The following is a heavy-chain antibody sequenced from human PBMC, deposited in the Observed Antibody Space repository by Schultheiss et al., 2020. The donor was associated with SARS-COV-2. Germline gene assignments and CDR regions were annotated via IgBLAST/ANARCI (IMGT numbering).Heavy chain of an antibody. D-gene: IGHD3-3*01. V-gene: IGHV3-13*05. CDR1: GFTFSSYD. CDR2: IGTAGDP. CDR3: ARTPYDFWSGYYPYYYYYYMDV. Sequence: GSLRLSCAASGFTFSSYDMHWVRQATGKGLEWVSAIGTAGDPYYPGSVKGRFTISRENAKNSLYLQMNSLRAGDTAVYYCARTPYDFWSGYYPYYYYYYMDVWGKGTTVTVSS. J-gene: IGHJ6*03.